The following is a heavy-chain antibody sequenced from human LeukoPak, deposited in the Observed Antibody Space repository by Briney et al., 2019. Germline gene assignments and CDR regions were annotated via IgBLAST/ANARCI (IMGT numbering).Heavy chain of an antibody. D-gene: IGHD1-14*01. CDR1: GFTFSIHG. CDR3: AKDQRGTGIWHYDS. Sequence: GGSLRLSCAASGFTFSIHGIHWVRQPPGKGLEWVAVTPFLESDKNYADPVKGRFTVSRDNSKNTVYLQMDSLRVEDTVIYYCAKDQRGTGIWHYDSWGQGTRVTVSS. V-gene: IGHV3-30*18. CDR2: TPFLESDK. J-gene: IGHJ4*02.